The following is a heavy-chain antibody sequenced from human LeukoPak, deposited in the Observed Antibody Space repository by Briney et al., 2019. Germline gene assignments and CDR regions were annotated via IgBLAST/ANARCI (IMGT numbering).Heavy chain of an antibody. V-gene: IGHV3-7*01. D-gene: IGHD5-24*01. CDR2: IKQDGSEK. CDR1: GFTFSNAW. J-gene: IGHJ4*02. Sequence: PGGSLRLSCAASGFTFSNAWMSWVRQAPGKGLEWVANIKQDGSEKYYVDSVKGRFTISRDNAKNSLYLQMNSLRAEDTAVYYCARDEGDGYNLDYWGQGTLVTVSS. CDR3: ARDEGDGYNLDY.